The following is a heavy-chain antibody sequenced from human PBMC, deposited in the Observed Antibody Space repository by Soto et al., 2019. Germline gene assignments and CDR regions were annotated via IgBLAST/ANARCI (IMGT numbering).Heavy chain of an antibody. D-gene: IGHD3-16*01. J-gene: IGHJ4*02. CDR1: GFSFNNYA. CDR2: ISGSGDGT. V-gene: IGHV3-23*01. Sequence: EVQLRQSGGGVVQPGGSLRLSCVASGFSFNNYAMTWVRQAPGKGLEWVSGISGSGDGTYYADSVKDRFSVSRDKSTSTVHLQMSSLRVEDTAVYYCAKDKGLRGSSYLGDGGQGALVIVSS. CDR3: AKDKGLRGSSYLGD.